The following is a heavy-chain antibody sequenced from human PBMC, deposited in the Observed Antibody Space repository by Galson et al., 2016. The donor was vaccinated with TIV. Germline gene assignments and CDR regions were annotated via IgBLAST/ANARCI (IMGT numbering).Heavy chain of an antibody. CDR1: EFTFSRYW. Sequence: SLRLSCAASEFTFSRYWMSWVRQAPGQGLEWVANINQDGSKTHYMDSVKGRLSISRDNAKNTVSLQMKSLSAEDTAVYFCAREGELRFLEWIPHWYFDLWGRGSSVIVSS. CDR2: INQDGSKT. D-gene: IGHD3-3*01. V-gene: IGHV3-7*01. J-gene: IGHJ2*01. CDR3: AREGELRFLEWIPHWYFDL.